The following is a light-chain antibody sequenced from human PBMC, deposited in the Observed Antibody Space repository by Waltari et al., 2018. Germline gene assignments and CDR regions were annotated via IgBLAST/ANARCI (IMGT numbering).Light chain of an antibody. CDR1: QSIGTN. V-gene: IGKV3-15*01. J-gene: IGKJ2*01. CDR3: QQYNKWLGYS. Sequence: IVMTQSPATLSLSPGERATLSCTARQSIGTNLAWFQEKPGQAPRLLLYGASTRATGVPARFSGSGSGTDFTLVISSLQSEDFAVYYCQQYNKWLGYSFGQGTKLEIK. CDR2: GAS.